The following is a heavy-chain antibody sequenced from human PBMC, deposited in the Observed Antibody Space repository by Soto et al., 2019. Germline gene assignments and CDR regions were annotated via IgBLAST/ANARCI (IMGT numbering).Heavy chain of an antibody. CDR1: GFTFSSYG. D-gene: IGHD1-7*01. CDR3: ARDLITGTTGHYYGVDV. CDR2: IWYDGSNK. V-gene: IGHV3-33*01. Sequence: GGSLRLSCAASGFTFSSYGMHWVRQAPGEGLEWVAVIWYDGSNKYYADSVKGRFTISRDNSKNTLYLQMNSLRAEDTAVYYCARDLITGTTGHYYGVDVWGQATTVTVSS. J-gene: IGHJ6*01.